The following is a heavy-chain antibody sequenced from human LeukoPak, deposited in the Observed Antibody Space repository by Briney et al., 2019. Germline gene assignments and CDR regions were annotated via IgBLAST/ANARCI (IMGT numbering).Heavy chain of an antibody. CDR2: ISGSGGST. CDR3: AKVRPITSVAGTIFHY. CDR1: GFTFSNYA. J-gene: IGHJ4*02. D-gene: IGHD6-19*01. Sequence: PGGSLRLSCAASGFTFSNYAMSWVRQAPGKGLEWVSAISGSGGSTYYADSVKGRFTISRDNSKNTLYLQMNTLRAEDTAVYYCAKVRPITSVAGTIFHYWGQGTLVTVSS. V-gene: IGHV3-23*01.